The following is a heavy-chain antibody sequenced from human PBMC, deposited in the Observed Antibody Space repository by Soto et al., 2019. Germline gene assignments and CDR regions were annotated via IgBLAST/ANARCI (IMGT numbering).Heavy chain of an antibody. CDR1: GGSISSSSYY. CDR3: ARLGRGYEVWYFDY. CDR2: IYYSGST. J-gene: IGHJ4*02. Sequence: PTQTLSHTCTVSGGSISSSSYYWGWIRQPPGKGLEWIGSIYYSGSTYYKPSLKSRVTISVDTSKNQFSLKLSSVAAADTAGYYCARLGRGYEVWYFDYWGQATLVNVSS. D-gene: IGHD5-12*01. V-gene: IGHV4-39*01.